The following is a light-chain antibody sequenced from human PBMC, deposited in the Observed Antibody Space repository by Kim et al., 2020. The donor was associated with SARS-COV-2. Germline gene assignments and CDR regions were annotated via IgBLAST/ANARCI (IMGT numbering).Light chain of an antibody. CDR3: QKYGNTPLT. CDR1: QSVRSSY. V-gene: IGKV3-20*01. Sequence: EIVLTQSPGTLPLSPGERATLSCRASQSVRSSYLAWYQQKPGQAPRLLIYGASSRATGIPDRFSGSGSGTDFTLTINRLEPEDFAVYYCQKYGNTPLTFGGGTKVDIK. CDR2: GAS. J-gene: IGKJ4*01.